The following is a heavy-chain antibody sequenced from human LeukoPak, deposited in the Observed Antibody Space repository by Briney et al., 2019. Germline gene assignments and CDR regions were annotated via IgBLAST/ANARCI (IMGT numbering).Heavy chain of an antibody. CDR2: IYHSGST. CDR1: GYSISSGYY. Sequence: PSETLSLTCTVSGYSISSGYYWGWIRQPPGKGLEWIGSIYHSGSTYYNPSLKSRVTISVDTSKNQFSLKLSSVTAADTAVYYCARDLYDSSGYYYVSDAFDIWGQGTMVTVSS. CDR3: ARDLYDSSGYYYVSDAFDI. V-gene: IGHV4-38-2*02. D-gene: IGHD3-22*01. J-gene: IGHJ3*02.